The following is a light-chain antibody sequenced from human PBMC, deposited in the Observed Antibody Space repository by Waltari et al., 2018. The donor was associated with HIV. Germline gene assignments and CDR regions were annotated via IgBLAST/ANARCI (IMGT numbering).Light chain of an antibody. J-gene: IGKJ1*01. CDR1: QTIGTN. Sequence: DIQMTQSPSSVSASVGDRVTITCRTSQTIGTNLNWYQHKPGKAPKLLIYGASSLQSGVPWRFSGGGSGTDFSLTITGLQPEDFTTYYCQHSRTFGQGTKVE. CDR3: QHSRT. V-gene: IGKV1-39*01. CDR2: GAS.